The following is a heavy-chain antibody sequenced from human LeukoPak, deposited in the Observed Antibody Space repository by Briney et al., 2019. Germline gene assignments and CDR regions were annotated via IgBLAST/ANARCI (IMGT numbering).Heavy chain of an antibody. J-gene: IGHJ4*02. CDR1: GGSFSGYY. CDR2: INHSGST. Sequence: PSETLSLTCAVYGGSFSGYYWSWIRQPPGKGLEWIGEINHSGSTNYNPSLKSRVTISVDTSKNQFSLKLSSVTAADTAVYYCARVLPGGDYRGGGRKRPFDYWGQGTLVTVSS. V-gene: IGHV4-34*01. D-gene: IGHD4-17*01. CDR3: ARVLPGGDYRGGGRKRPFDY.